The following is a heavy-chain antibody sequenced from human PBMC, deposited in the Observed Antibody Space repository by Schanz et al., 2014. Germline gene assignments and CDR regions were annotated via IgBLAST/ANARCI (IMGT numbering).Heavy chain of an antibody. V-gene: IGHV3-21*01. CDR1: GFTFSSYG. CDR3: ARPRFDYGEVDY. D-gene: IGHD4-17*01. CDR2: ISSSGSYI. Sequence: VQLVESGGGVVQFGRSLRLSCVASGFTFSSYGMHWVRQAPGKGLEWVSSISSSGSYIYYADSVKGRFSISRDNAKNSLYLQMNSLRAEDTAVYYCARPRFDYGEVDYWGQGTLXTVSS. J-gene: IGHJ4*02.